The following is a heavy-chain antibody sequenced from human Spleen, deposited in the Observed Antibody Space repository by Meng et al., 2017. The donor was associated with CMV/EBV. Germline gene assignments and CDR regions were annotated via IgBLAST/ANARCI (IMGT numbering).Heavy chain of an antibody. Sequence: LSCAGSGFTLTNFAMHWVRQAPEKGLEYVAGISSSGRITYYEESVKGRFKVSRDSSKNTLDLQMGSLRADDSAVYYCARTRYDSYIDNWGQGVLVTVSS. V-gene: IGHV3-64*02. J-gene: IGHJ4*02. CDR2: ISSSGRIT. D-gene: IGHD1-20*01. CDR3: ARTRYDSYIDN. CDR1: GFTLTNFA.